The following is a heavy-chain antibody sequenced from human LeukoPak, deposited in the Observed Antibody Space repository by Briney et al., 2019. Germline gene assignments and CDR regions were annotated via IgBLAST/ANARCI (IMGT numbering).Heavy chain of an antibody. Sequence: GRSLRLSCAASGFTFSSYGMHWVRQAPGKGLEWVAVIWYDGSNKYYADSVKGRFTISRDNSKNTLYLQMNGLRAEDTAVYYCAKLGYSSSPEDYWGQGTLVTVSS. V-gene: IGHV3-33*06. CDR1: GFTFSSYG. D-gene: IGHD6-6*01. CDR2: IWYDGSNK. J-gene: IGHJ4*02. CDR3: AKLGYSSSPEDY.